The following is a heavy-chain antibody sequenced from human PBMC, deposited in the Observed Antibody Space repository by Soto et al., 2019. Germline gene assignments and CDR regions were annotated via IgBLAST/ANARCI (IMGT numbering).Heavy chain of an antibody. V-gene: IGHV3-23*01. CDR2: ISGSGGST. D-gene: IGHD1-26*01. CDR1: GFAFSSYA. J-gene: IGHJ6*02. CDR3: AKEGSTSANLYYYFYGMDV. Sequence: LRLSCAASGFAFSSYAMSWVRQAPGKGLEWLSGISGSGGSTYYADSVKGRFTISRDNSKNTLYVQMNSLRAEDTAVYYCAKEGSTSANLYYYFYGMDVWGQGTTVTVSS.